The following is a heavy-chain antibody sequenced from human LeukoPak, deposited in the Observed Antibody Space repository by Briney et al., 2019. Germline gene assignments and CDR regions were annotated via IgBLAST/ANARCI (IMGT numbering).Heavy chain of an antibody. V-gene: IGHV1-46*01. CDR1: GYTFTSYY. CDR3: ARDKASSSWYDVGWFDP. Sequence: ASVKVSCKASGYTFTSYYMHWVRQAAGQGLEGMGIINPSGGSTSYAQKFQGRVTMTRDTSTSTVYMELSSLRSEDTAVYYCARDKASSSWYDVGWFDPWGQGTLVTVSS. CDR2: INPSGGST. J-gene: IGHJ5*02. D-gene: IGHD6-13*01.